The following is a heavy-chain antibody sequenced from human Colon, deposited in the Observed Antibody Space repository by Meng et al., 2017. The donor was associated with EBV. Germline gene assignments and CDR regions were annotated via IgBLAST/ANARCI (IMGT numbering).Heavy chain of an antibody. CDR3: ARRPTGIDY. CDR2: IIHGGSP. D-gene: IGHD2-8*02. V-gene: IGHV4-34*12. CDR1: GGFLSGAY. Sequence: QVQLPTSWDGLCKRLRTLALTCDCKGGFLSGAYWNWIRQPPGKGLEWIGKIIHGGSPSYNPSLKSRVTISIDTSKNQLSLMLSSVTAADTAVYYCARRPTGIDYWGQGTLVTVSS. J-gene: IGHJ4*02.